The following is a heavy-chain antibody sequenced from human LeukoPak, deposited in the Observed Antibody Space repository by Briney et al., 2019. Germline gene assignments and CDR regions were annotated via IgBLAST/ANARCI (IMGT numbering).Heavy chain of an antibody. Sequence: GGSLRLSCAASGFIIADYTMYWVRQAPGKGLEWVSLISWDGGTTSYTDSVKGRFTISRDNAKNSLFLQMNSLRAEDTAVYYCARDGVGRVPEMSAPDYWGQGTLVTVSS. D-gene: IGHD3-16*01. V-gene: IGHV3-43*01. CDR1: GFIIADYT. CDR3: ARDGVGRVPEMSAPDY. CDR2: ISWDGGTT. J-gene: IGHJ4*02.